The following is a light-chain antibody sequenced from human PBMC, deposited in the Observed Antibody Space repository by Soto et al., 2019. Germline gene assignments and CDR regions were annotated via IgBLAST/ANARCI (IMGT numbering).Light chain of an antibody. CDR2: SND. CDR1: SSNIGTNY. V-gene: IGLV1-47*01. CDR3: AAWDDSLSGPV. Sequence: QSVLTQSPSASGTPGQRVTISCSGSSSNIGTNYVYWYQQLPGTAPKLLIYSNDKRPSGVPDRFSGSKSGTSASLAISGLRSEDEADYYCAAWDDSLSGPVFGGGTKLTVL. J-gene: IGLJ3*02.